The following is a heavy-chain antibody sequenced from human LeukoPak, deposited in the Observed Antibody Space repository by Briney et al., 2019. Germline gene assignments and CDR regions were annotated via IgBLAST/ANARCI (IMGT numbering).Heavy chain of an antibody. J-gene: IGHJ4*02. CDR3: ARSFGELLNIHYFDY. V-gene: IGHV4-39*01. CDR2: IYYSGST. CDR1: GGSISSSSYY. D-gene: IGHD3-10*01. Sequence: SETLSLTCTVSGGSISSSSYYWGWIRQPPGKGLEWIGSIYYSGSTYYNPSLKSRVTISVDTSKNQFSLKLSSVTAADTAVYYCARSFGELLNIHYFDYWGQGTLVTVSS.